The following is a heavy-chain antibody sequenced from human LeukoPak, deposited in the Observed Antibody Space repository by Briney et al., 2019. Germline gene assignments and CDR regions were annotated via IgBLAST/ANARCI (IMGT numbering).Heavy chain of an antibody. CDR1: GGTFSSYA. CDR3: ARDPSYGSNIDR. J-gene: IGHJ5*02. CDR2: IIPIFGTA. Sequence: GASVKVSCKASGGTFSSYAISWVRQAPGQGLEWMGGIIPIFGTANYAQKFQGSVTITADESTSTAYMELSSLRSEDTAVYYCARDPSYGSNIDRWGQGTLVTVSS. V-gene: IGHV1-69*01. D-gene: IGHD4-23*01.